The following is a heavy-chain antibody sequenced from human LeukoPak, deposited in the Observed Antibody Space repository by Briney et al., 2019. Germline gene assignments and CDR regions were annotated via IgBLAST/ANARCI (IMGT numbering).Heavy chain of an antibody. CDR3: ARERASGYCSGGGCYGYFDY. J-gene: IGHJ4*02. CDR2: INQDGSEK. D-gene: IGHD2-15*01. V-gene: IGHV3-7*01. CDR1: RFPFSNYW. Sequence: QSGGSLRLSCAASRFPFSNYWMSWVRQAPGKGLEWVANINQDGSEKFYVDSVKGRFTISRDNAKNSLYLQFNSLRAEDTAVYYCARERASGYCSGGGCYGYFDYWGQGTLVTVSS.